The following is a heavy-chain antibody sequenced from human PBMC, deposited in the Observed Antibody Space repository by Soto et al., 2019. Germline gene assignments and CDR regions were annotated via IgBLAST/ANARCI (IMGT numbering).Heavy chain of an antibody. D-gene: IGHD3-16*01. CDR2: ISGSGNTI. J-gene: IGHJ4*02. CDR1: GFTLSDYY. CDR3: ARGRYALDY. V-gene: IGHV3-11*01. Sequence: QVQLVESGGGLVKPGGSLRLSCAASGFTLSDYYMSWIRQAPGKGLEWVSHISGSGNTIDYAASVKGRFTISRDNAKNSLYLQMNSLRDDDTAVFYCARGRYALDYWGQGTRVTVSS.